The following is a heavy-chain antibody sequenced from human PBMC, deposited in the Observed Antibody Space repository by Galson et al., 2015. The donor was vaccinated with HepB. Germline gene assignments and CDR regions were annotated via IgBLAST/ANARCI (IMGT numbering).Heavy chain of an antibody. J-gene: IGHJ6*03. CDR2: ISYDGSNK. Sequence: SLRLSCAASGFTFSSYAMHWVRQAPGKGLEWVAVISYDGSNKYFADSVKGRFTISRDNSKNTLYLQMNSLRAKDTAVYYCARSGGGTSPMDVWGKGTTVTVSS. CDR3: ARSGGGTSPMDV. V-gene: IGHV3-30-3*01. CDR1: GFTFSSYA. D-gene: IGHD2-2*01.